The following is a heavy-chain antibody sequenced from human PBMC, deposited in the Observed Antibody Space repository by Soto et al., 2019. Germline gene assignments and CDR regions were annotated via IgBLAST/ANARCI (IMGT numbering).Heavy chain of an antibody. CDR3: WHCYYSMDL. CDR1: GFTFGSYA. J-gene: IGHJ6*04. CDR2: ISSNGGST. V-gene: IGHV3-64*04. Sequence: GGSLRLSCAASGFTFGSYAMHWVRQAPGEGLECVSAISSNGGSTYHANSVTGRFTISRDNSKNTLYLQMNSLIAEDTAEYYCWHCYYSMDLWGKGPRSTSPQ.